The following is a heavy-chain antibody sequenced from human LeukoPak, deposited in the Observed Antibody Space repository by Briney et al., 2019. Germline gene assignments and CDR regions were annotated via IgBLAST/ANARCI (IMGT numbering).Heavy chain of an antibody. CDR2: ISYDGSNK. J-gene: IGHJ4*02. V-gene: IGHV3-30-3*01. Sequence: GRSLRLSCAASGFTFSSYAMHWVRQAPGKGLERVAVISYDGSNKYYADSVKGRFTISRDNSKNTLYLQMNSLRAEDTAVYYCAKGYYYDSSEDWGQGTLVTVSS. CDR3: AKGYYYDSSED. CDR1: GFTFSSYA. D-gene: IGHD3-22*01.